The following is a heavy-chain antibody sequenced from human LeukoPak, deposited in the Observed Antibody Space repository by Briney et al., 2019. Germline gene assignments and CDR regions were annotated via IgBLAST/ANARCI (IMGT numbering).Heavy chain of an antibody. CDR2: IIPIFGTA. CDR1: GGTFSSYA. D-gene: IGHD3-10*01. CDR3: ARDRSPKTYYYGSDPSHVEDAFDI. V-gene: IGHV1-69*05. Sequence: ASVKVSCKASGGTFSSYAISWVRQAPGQGLEWMGGIIPIFGTANYAQEFQGRVTITTDESTSTAYVELSSLRSEDTAVYYCARDRSPKTYYYGSDPSHVEDAFDIWGQGTMVTVSS. J-gene: IGHJ3*02.